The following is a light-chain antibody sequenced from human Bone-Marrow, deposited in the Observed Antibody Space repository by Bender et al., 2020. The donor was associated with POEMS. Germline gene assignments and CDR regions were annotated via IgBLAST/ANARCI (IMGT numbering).Light chain of an antibody. Sequence: QSALPQPASVSGSPGQSITIYCTGTGSDIADYNYVSWYQRHPGKVPKLMIYDVSDRPSGVSNRFSGSKSGNTASLTISGLQAEDEADYYCSSYTSSVTVVFGGGTKLTVL. CDR1: GSDIADYNY. CDR3: SSYTSSVTVV. J-gene: IGLJ2*01. CDR2: DVS. V-gene: IGLV2-14*03.